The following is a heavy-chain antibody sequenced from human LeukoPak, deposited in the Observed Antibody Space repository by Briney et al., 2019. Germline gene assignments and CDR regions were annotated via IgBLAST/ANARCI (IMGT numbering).Heavy chain of an antibody. CDR3: AKDRGTMIVVVTTTRLDY. Sequence: GGSLRLSCAASGFTFSSHWMHWVRQAPGKGLVWVSRIKSDGNSANYADFVEGRFTISRDNAKNTVYLQMNSLRAEDTAVYYCAKDRGTMIVVVTTTRLDYWGQGTLVTVSS. D-gene: IGHD3-22*01. J-gene: IGHJ4*02. CDR1: GFTFSSHW. V-gene: IGHV3-74*01. CDR2: IKSDGNSA.